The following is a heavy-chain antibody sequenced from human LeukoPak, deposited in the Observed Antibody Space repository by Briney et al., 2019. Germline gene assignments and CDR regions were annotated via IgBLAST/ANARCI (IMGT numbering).Heavy chain of an antibody. D-gene: IGHD6-19*01. V-gene: IGHV3-48*01. CDR2: ISSISSTI. J-gene: IGHJ4*02. CDR1: GFTFSSYS. Sequence: GGSLRLSCAASGFTFSSYSMNWVRQAPGKGLEWVSYISSISSTIYYADSVKGRFTISRDNAKNSLYLQMNSLRAEDTAVYYCARGWPPFDYWGQGTLVTVSS. CDR3: ARGWPPFDY.